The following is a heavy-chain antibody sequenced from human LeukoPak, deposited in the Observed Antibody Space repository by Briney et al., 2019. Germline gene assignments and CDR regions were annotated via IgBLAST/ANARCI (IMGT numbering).Heavy chain of an antibody. CDR1: GYTFTNYG. J-gene: IGHJ5*02. D-gene: IGHD3-3*01. V-gene: IGHV1-18*01. CDR3: ARITYDFWSGYYMPDDP. CDR2: ISIYNGNT. Sequence: ASVKVSCKASGYTFTNYGISWGRHAPGQGLEWMGWISIYNGNTDYAQKLRGRVTMTTDTSTSTAYMELRSLRSDDTAVYYCARITYDFWSGYYMPDDPWGQGTLVTVSS.